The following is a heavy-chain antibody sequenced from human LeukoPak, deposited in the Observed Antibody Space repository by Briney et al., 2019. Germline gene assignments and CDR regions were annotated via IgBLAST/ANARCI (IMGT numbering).Heavy chain of an antibody. CDR3: GRAETTGTVDY. V-gene: IGHV3-7*01. J-gene: IGHJ4*02. CDR2: IDQDGRAK. D-gene: IGHD1-1*01. CDR1: GFAFSSYG. Sequence: GRSLRLSCAASGFAFSSYGMHWVRQAPGKGLEWVANIDQDGRAKYYVDSVEGRFTVSRDNAESSLYLQMNSLRGEATAVYYCGRAETTGTVDYWGQGTLVTVSS.